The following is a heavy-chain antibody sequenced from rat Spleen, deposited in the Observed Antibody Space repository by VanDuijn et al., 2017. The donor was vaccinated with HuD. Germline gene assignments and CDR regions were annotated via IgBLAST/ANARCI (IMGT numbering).Heavy chain of an antibody. Sequence: EVQLVESDGGLVLPGRSLKLSCAASGFTFSNYGMHWIRQAPTKGLEWVASISPSGGSTYYRDSVKGRFTISRDNAKSTLYLQMDSLRSEDTATYYCARGIIYYDGYYHLFDYWGQGVMVTVSS. CDR2: ISPSGGST. CDR3: ARGIIYYDGYYHLFDY. J-gene: IGHJ2*01. V-gene: IGHV5-19*01. D-gene: IGHD1-12*03. CDR1: GFTFSNYG.